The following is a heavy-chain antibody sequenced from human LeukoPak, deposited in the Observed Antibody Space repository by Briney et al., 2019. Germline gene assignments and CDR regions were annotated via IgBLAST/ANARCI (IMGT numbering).Heavy chain of an antibody. V-gene: IGHV1-69*13. J-gene: IGHJ5*02. D-gene: IGHD4-11*01. Sequence: SVKVSCKASGGTFSSYAISWVRQAPGQGLEWMGGIIPIFGTANYAQKFQGSVTITADESTSTAYMELSSLRSEDTAVYYCARDLHDYSNYWFDPWGQGTLVTVSS. CDR3: ARDLHDYSNYWFDP. CDR2: IIPIFGTA. CDR1: GGTFSSYA.